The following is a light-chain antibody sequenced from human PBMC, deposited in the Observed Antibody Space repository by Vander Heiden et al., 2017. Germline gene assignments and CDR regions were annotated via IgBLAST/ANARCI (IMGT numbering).Light chain of an antibody. CDR3: QQYGTSPYT. CDR1: QSVRNNF. J-gene: IGKJ2*01. Sequence: EVVLTHPPGTLSSSPGERATLSCRAGQSVRNNFLAWYQQKPGQAPRLVIYGASSRATGIPDRVSGSGSGTDFTLTISRLEPEDFAVYYCQQYGTSPYTFGPGTKLEMK. V-gene: IGKV3-20*01. CDR2: GAS.